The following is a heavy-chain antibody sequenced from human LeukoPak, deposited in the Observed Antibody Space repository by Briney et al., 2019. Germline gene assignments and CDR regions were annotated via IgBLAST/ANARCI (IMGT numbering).Heavy chain of an antibody. CDR3: ARGHYYDSSGYYHPGAYFDY. CDR1: GGTFSSYA. Sequence: SVKVSCKASGGTFSSYAISWVRQAPGQGLEWMGGIIPIFGTANYAQKFQGRVTITADESTSTAYMELSSLRSEDTAVYHCARGHYYDSSGYYHPGAYFDYWGQGALVTVSS. V-gene: IGHV1-69*13. J-gene: IGHJ4*02. CDR2: IIPIFGTA. D-gene: IGHD3-22*01.